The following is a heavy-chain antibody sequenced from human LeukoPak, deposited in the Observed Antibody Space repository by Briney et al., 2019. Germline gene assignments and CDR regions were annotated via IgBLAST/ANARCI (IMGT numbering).Heavy chain of an antibody. D-gene: IGHD3-10*01. CDR1: GGSIRSGGFY. J-gene: IGHJ5*02. CDR2: IYYSGTT. CDR3: ARDQGGVVRGVIDWFDP. Sequence: TLSLTCTVSGGSIRSGGFYWTWIRQHPGKGLEWIGYIYYSGTTYYNPSLKSRVSISIDTSRNQFALKLSSVTAADTAVYYCARDQGGVVRGVIDWFDPWGQGALVTVSS. V-gene: IGHV4-31*03.